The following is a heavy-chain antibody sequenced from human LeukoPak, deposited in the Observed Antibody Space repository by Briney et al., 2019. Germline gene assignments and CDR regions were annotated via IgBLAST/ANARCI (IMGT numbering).Heavy chain of an antibody. D-gene: IGHD3-22*01. V-gene: IGHV3-23*01. CDR2: ISGSGGST. Sequence: GGSLRLSCAASGFTFSSYAVSWVRQAPGEGLEWVSTISGSGGSTYYADPVKGRFTISRDNSKNTLYLQMNSLRAEDTAVYYCAKDPNYYDSSGYMVFDYWGQGTLVTVSS. CDR3: AKDPNYYDSSGYMVFDY. J-gene: IGHJ4*02. CDR1: GFTFSSYA.